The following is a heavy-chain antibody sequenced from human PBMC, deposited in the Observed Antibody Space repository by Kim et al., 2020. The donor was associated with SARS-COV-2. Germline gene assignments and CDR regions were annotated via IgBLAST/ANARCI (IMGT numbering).Heavy chain of an antibody. CDR3: ARSGNYYIDYFDY. Sequence: LSLTCAASGFTLSRYSMNWVRQSPGKGLEWISYINSGSTTIYYADSVKGRFTVSRDNAKNSLSLQVDSLRDDDTAVYYCARSGNYYIDYFDYWGQGTLLTVSP. CDR2: INSGSTTI. CDR1: GFTLSRYS. D-gene: IGHD3-22*01. V-gene: IGHV3-48*02. J-gene: IGHJ4*02.